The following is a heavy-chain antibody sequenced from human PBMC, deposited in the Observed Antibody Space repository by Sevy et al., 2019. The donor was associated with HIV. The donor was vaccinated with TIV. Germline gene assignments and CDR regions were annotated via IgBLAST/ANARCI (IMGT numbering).Heavy chain of an antibody. J-gene: IGHJ4*02. V-gene: IGHV3-49*04. CDR1: GFTFGDYA. Sequence: GGSLRLSCTGSGFTFGDYAVSWVRQAPGKGLEWVGLIRSKIFGGTTEVAASVKGRFTISRDDSKSIAYLEMNSLKSEDTAVYYCTRDQWQQVVRPHCDYWGQGTLVTVSS. CDR3: TRDQWQQVVRPHCDY. D-gene: IGHD6-13*01. CDR2: IRSKIFGGTT.